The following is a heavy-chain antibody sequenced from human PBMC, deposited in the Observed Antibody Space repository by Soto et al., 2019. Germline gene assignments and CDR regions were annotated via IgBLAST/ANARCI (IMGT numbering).Heavy chain of an antibody. CDR1: GGPISSGGYY. CDR3: AISFGVAAAGPLDY. CDR2: IYYSGST. J-gene: IGHJ4*02. V-gene: IGHV4-31*03. D-gene: IGHD6-13*01. Sequence: QVQLQESGPGLVKPSQTLSLTCTVSGGPISSGGYYWSWIRQHPGKGLEWIGDIYYSGSTYYNPSLKSRVTVAVDSSKNQFSLKLSSVTAAYTALYYCAISFGVAAAGPLDYLGQGTLVTVSS.